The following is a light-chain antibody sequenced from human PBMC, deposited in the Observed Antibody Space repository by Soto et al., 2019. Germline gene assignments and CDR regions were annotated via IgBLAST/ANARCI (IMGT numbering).Light chain of an antibody. CDR2: QDS. CDR1: NLGVKY. V-gene: IGLV3-1*01. J-gene: IGLJ2*01. Sequence: SYELTQPPSVSVSPGQTASITCSGDNLGVKYACWYQQKPGQSPVLVIYQDSKRPSGIPERFSGSNSGNTATLTISGTQAMDEADYYCQAWHSSVVFGGGTKLTVL. CDR3: QAWHSSVV.